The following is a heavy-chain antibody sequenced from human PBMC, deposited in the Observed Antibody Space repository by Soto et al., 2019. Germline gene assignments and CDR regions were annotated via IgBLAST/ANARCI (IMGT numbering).Heavy chain of an antibody. V-gene: IGHV1-2*02. CDR2: INPNSGGT. CDR3: ARGLLRGHDYGDYVGGMDV. Sequence: ASVKVSCKASGYTFTGYYMHWVRQAPGQGLEWMGWINPNSGGTNYAQKFQGRVTMTRDTSISTAYMELSRLRSDDTAVYYCARGLLRGHDYGDYVGGMDVWGQGTTVTVSS. CDR1: GYTFTGYY. J-gene: IGHJ6*02. D-gene: IGHD4-17*01.